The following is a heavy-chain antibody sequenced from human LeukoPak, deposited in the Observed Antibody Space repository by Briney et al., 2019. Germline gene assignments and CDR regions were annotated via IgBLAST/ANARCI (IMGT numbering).Heavy chain of an antibody. CDR1: GGSSSVYY. CDR3: ARGEKRYYYDSSGYYLPY. D-gene: IGHD3-22*01. J-gene: IGHJ4*02. CDR2: INHSGST. V-gene: IGHV4-34*01. Sequence: SETLSLTCAVYGGSSSVYYWSWLRQPPGKGLEWIGEINHSGSTNYNPSLKSRVTISVDTSKNQFSLKLSSVTAADTAVYYCARGEKRYYYDSSGYYLPYWGQGTLVTVSS.